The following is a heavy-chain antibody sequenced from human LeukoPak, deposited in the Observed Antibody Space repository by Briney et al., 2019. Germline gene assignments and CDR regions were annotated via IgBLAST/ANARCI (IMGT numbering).Heavy chain of an antibody. CDR3: ARVLYGSRVNVIDS. Sequence: PGGSLRLSCAASGFTFSNYWINWVRQAPGKGLEWVANMNEYGSEKYYVDSVGGRFTISRDNAENSLFLHMNSLRVEDTAVYRCARVLYGSRVNVIDSWGPGTLVTVSS. CDR1: GFTFSNYW. CDR2: MNEYGSEK. D-gene: IGHD2-2*01. V-gene: IGHV3-7*01. J-gene: IGHJ4*02.